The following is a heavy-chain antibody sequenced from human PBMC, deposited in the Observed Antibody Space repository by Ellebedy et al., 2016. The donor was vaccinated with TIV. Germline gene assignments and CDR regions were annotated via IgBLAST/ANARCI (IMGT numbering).Heavy chain of an antibody. J-gene: IGHJ3*02. CDR1: GFTFSRYC. Sequence: GGSLRLSXAASGFTFSRYCMNWVRQAPGKGLEWVSSISRTSSYIHYADSVKGRFTISRDNVKSSLYLQMDSLRAEDTAIYYCARVMMEDYVDTAATFDIWGQGTMVTVSS. D-gene: IGHD6-25*01. CDR3: ARVMMEDYVDTAATFDI. CDR2: ISRTSSYI. V-gene: IGHV3-21*04.